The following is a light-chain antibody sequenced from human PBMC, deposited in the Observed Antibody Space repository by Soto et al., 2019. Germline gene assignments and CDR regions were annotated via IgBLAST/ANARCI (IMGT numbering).Light chain of an antibody. CDR2: AAS. V-gene: IGKV3-15*01. J-gene: IGKJ3*01. CDR1: QSVGRN. CDR3: QEYSKWPLFT. Sequence: EIVVTQSPGILSVSPGDRATLSCRASQSVGRNLAWYQQKPGQAPTLLIYAASTRATGLPARFSGSGSGTDFTLTISCLPSEDFAVYYCQEYSKWPLFTFGPGTIVDIK.